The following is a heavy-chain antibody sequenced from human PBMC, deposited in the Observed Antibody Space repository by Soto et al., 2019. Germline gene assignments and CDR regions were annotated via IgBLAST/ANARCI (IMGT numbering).Heavy chain of an antibody. CDR1: GFTFSSYA. J-gene: IGHJ4*02. CDR3: AKIGGYVDTAMVKTPYFDY. Sequence: GGSLRLSCAASGFTFSSYAMSWVRQAPGKGLEWVSAISRSGGSTYYADSVKGRFTISRDNSKNTLYLQMNSLRAEDTAVYYCAKIGGYVDTAMVKTPYFDYWGQGTLVTVSS. CDR2: ISRSGGST. D-gene: IGHD5-18*01. V-gene: IGHV3-23*01.